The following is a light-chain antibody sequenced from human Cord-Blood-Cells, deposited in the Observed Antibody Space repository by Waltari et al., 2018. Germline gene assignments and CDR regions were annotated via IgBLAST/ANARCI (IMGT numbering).Light chain of an antibody. CDR3: CSYAGSNNLV. J-gene: IGLJ3*02. V-gene: IGLV2-8*01. Sequence: QSALTQPPSASGSPGQSVTISCTGTSSDVGGYNYVSWYQQHPGKAPKLMIYEVSKRPSGVPDRCSGSKSGNTASLTVSGLQAEDEADYYCCSYAGSNNLVFGGGTKLTVL. CDR2: EVS. CDR1: SSDVGGYNY.